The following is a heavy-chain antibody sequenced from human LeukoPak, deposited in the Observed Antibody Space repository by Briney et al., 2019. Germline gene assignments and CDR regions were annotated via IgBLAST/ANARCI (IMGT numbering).Heavy chain of an antibody. CDR2: ISSSTNSI. D-gene: IGHD5-18*01. J-gene: IGHJ4*02. V-gene: IGHV3-21*04. CDR3: ARERGYTYGYADY. CDR1: GFTFSSYN. Sequence: GGSLRLSCAASGFTFSSYNMNWVRQAPGMGLEWVSSISSSTNSIYYADSVKGRFTISRDNAKNSLYLQMNSLRAEDTAFYYCARERGYTYGYADYWGQGTLVTVSS.